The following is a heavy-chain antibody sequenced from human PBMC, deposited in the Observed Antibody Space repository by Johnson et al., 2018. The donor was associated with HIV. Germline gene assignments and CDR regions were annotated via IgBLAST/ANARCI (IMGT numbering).Heavy chain of an antibody. CDR3: ARDQFYSSSWYDTFDI. CDR2: ISWNSGSI. Sequence: LVESGGGAVRPGGSLRISCAASGFTFDDYAMHWVREAPGKGLEWVSGISWNSGSIGYADSVKGRFTISRDNAKNSLYLQMNSLRAEDTAVYYCARDQFYSSSWYDTFDIWGQGTMVTVSS. CDR1: GFTFDDYA. D-gene: IGHD6-13*01. J-gene: IGHJ3*02. V-gene: IGHV3-9*01.